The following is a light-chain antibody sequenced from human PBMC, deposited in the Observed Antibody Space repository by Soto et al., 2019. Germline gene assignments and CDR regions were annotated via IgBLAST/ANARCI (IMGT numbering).Light chain of an antibody. V-gene: IGLV3-9*01. CDR2: RDS. J-gene: IGLJ2*01. CDR1: NIGSRN. CDR3: QVWASSSVI. Sequence: SYELTQPLSLSVALGQTVTITCAGNNIGSRNVHWYQQKPGQAPVLVIYRDSNRPSGIPERFSGANPGNTATLTISRAQDGDEANYYCQVWASSSVIFGGGTKVTVL.